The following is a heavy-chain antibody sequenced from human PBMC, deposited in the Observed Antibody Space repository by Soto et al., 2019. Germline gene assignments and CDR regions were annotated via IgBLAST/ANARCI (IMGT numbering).Heavy chain of an antibody. J-gene: IGHJ6*02. CDR3: AKSRMPYGSGSYYYYYYGMDV. Sequence: GGSLRLSCAASGFTFSSYGMHWVCQAPGKGLEWVAVISYGGSNKYYADSVKGRFTISRDNSKNTLYLQMNSLRAEDTAVYYCAKSRMPYGSGSYYYYYYGMDVWGQGTTVTVSS. CDR1: GFTFSSYG. V-gene: IGHV3-30*18. CDR2: ISYGGSNK. D-gene: IGHD3-10*01.